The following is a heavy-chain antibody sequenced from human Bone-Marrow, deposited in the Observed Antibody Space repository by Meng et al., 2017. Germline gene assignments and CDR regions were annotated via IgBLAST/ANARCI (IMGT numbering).Heavy chain of an antibody. Sequence: SVKVSCKASGGTFSSCAISWVRQAPGQGLEGMGGIIPIFGTANYAQKFQGRVTITADKSTSTAYMELSSLRSEDTAVYYCARDRKKMATITLWYYYGMDVWGQGTTVTVSS. D-gene: IGHD5-24*01. CDR1: GGTFSSCA. J-gene: IGHJ6*02. CDR2: IIPIFGTA. CDR3: ARDRKKMATITLWYYYGMDV. V-gene: IGHV1-69*06.